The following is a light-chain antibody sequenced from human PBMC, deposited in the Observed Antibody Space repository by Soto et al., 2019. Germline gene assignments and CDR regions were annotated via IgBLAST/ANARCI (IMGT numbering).Light chain of an antibody. CDR3: MQGTLWPWT. V-gene: IGKV2-30*01. Sequence: DVVMTQSPLSLPVTLGQPASISCTSSLSLVDSGGNTYFNWYQQRPGQPPRRLIYKISNRESGVPDRFSASGSGTDFPLRISRVEAEDLGVYYCMQGTLWPWTFGQGTKVEIK. J-gene: IGKJ1*01. CDR1: LSLVDSGGNTY. CDR2: KIS.